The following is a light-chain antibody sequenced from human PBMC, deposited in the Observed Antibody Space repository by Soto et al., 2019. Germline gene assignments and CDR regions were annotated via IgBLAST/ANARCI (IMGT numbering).Light chain of an antibody. V-gene: IGLV2-8*01. CDR2: EDT. Sequence: QSALTQPPSASGSPGQTVTISCAGTGSDIAVYDFVSWYQQHPGTAPKLLIYEDTKRPSGVPDRFSGSKSASTASLTVSGLQAEDEADYYCSSYAGSITLVFGGGTKLTVL. CDR1: GSDIAVYDF. CDR3: SSYAGSITLV. J-gene: IGLJ2*01.